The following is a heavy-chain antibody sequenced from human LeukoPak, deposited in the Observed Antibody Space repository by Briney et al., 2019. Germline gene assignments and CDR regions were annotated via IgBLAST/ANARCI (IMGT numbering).Heavy chain of an antibody. D-gene: IGHD2-15*01. Sequence: GGSLRLSCAASGFTFNSYWMSWVRQAPGKGLEWVANIKQDGNEKYYVDSVKGRFTISRDNAKNSLYLQMSSLRAEDTAVYYCVREESGYCSGSSCYYFDYWGQGTLVSVSS. V-gene: IGHV3-7*01. CDR1: GFTFNSYW. J-gene: IGHJ4*02. CDR3: VREESGYCSGSSCYYFDY. CDR2: IKQDGNEK.